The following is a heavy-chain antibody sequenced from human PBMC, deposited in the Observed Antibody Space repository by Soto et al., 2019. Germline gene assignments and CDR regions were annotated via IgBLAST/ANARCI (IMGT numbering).Heavy chain of an antibody. CDR2: IYYSGST. J-gene: IGHJ5*02. Sequence: QVQLQESGPGLVKPSQTLSLTCTVSGGSISSGGYYWSWIRQHPGKGLEWIGYIYYSGSTYYNPSLKSRVTISVDTSKNQFSLKLSSVTAADTAVYYCARNHPDYDILTATFGGQWFDPWGQGTLVTVSS. CDR3: ARNHPDYDILTATFGGQWFDP. CDR1: GGSISSGGYY. D-gene: IGHD3-9*01. V-gene: IGHV4-31*03.